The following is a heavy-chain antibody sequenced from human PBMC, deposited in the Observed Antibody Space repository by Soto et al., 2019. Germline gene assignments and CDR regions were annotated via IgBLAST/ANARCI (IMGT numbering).Heavy chain of an antibody. V-gene: IGHV3-66*01. Sequence: GGSLRLSCVASGFTVSSNYLSWVRQAPGKGLEWVSIIYSGGTTYYADSVRGRFTISRDNSKNTLYLQMNSLRAEDTAVYFCARGGDGYNPHLYYFDCWGQGTLVTVSS. CDR3: ARGGDGYNPHLYYFDC. CDR1: GFTVSSNY. CDR2: IYSGGTT. J-gene: IGHJ4*02. D-gene: IGHD5-12*01.